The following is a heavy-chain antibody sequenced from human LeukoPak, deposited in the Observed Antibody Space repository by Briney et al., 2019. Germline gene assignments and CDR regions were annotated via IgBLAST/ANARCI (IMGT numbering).Heavy chain of an antibody. J-gene: IGHJ4*02. CDR3: ATDSQSSGRSYFDY. Sequence: GRSLRLSCAASGFTFSSYGMHWVRQAPGKGLEGVAVISYDGSNKYYADSVKGRFTISRDNSNNTLYLQMNSLRAEDTAVYYCATDSQSSGRSYFDYWGQGTLVTVSS. D-gene: IGHD6-19*01. CDR2: ISYDGSNK. CDR1: GFTFSSYG. V-gene: IGHV3-30*03.